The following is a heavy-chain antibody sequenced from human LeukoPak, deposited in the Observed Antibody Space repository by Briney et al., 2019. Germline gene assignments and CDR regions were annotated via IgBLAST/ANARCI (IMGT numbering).Heavy chain of an antibody. CDR2: IKEDGTRK. D-gene: IGHD3-16*01. Sequence: GGSLRLSCVASGFTVDTYWMSWVRRAPGKGLDWVAHIKEDGTRKYYVDSVRGRFTISRDNAKNSLFHQINSLRVEDTAVFYCVAWGSLVVWGQGTLVTVSS. CDR1: GFTVDTYW. V-gene: IGHV3-7*01. CDR3: VAWGSLVV. J-gene: IGHJ4*02.